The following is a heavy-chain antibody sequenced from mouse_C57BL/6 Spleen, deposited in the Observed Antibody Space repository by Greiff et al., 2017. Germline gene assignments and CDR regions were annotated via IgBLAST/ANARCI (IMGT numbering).Heavy chain of an antibody. Sequence: QVQLKESGAELVRPGTSVKVSCKASGYAFTNYLIEWVKQRPGQGLEWIGVINPGSGGTNYNEKFKGKATLTADKSSSTAYMQLSSLTSEDSAVYFCARGYPSYFDYWGQGTTLTVSS. CDR3: ARGYPSYFDY. J-gene: IGHJ2*01. D-gene: IGHD2-14*01. V-gene: IGHV1-54*01. CDR2: INPGSGGT. CDR1: GYAFTNYL.